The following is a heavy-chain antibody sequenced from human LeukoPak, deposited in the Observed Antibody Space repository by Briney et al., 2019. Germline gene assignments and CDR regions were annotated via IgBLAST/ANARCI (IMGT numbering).Heavy chain of an antibody. V-gene: IGHV1-3*01. CDR1: GGTFSSYA. CDR2: INAGNGNT. Sequence: ASVKVSCKASGGTFSSYAISWVRQAPGQRLEWMGWINAGNGNTKYSQKFQGRVTITRDTSASTAYMELSSLRSEDTAVYYCAREDSQSSIELDYWGQGTLVTVSS. J-gene: IGHJ4*02. D-gene: IGHD6-13*01. CDR3: AREDSQSSIELDY.